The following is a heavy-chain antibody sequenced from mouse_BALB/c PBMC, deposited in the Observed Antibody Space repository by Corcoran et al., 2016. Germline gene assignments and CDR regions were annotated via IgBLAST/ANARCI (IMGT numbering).Heavy chain of an antibody. J-gene: IGHJ2*01. V-gene: IGHV3-6*02. CDR2: ISYDGSN. CDR1: GYSITSGYY. CDR3: ARGWLD. D-gene: IGHD2-3*01. Sequence: DVQLQESGPGLVKPSQSLSPTCSATGYSITSGYYWNWIRQFPGNKLEWMGYISYDGSNNYHPSLKNRISITRDTSKNQFFLKLNSVTTEDTATYCCARGWLDWGQGTTLTVSS.